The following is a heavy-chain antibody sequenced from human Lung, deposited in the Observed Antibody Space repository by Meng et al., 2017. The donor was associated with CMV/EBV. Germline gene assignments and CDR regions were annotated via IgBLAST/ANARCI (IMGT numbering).Heavy chain of an antibody. D-gene: IGHD6-19*01. Sequence: LQVLESGPGLVKASGTQSLTCALSWGSISRSNWWSWVRQPPGKGLEWIGETYHSGRTNYNPSLKSRVTISVDKSKNQFSLKLSSVTAADTAVYYCASFPPPGKQWLVTDYWGQGTLVTVSS. CDR2: TYHSGRT. CDR3: ASFPPPGKQWLVTDY. V-gene: IGHV4-4*02. J-gene: IGHJ4*02. CDR1: WGSISRSNW.